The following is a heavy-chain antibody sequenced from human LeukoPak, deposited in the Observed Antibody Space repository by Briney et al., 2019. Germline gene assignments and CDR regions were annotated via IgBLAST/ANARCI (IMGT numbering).Heavy chain of an antibody. V-gene: IGHV4-59*08. CDR2: IYYSGST. J-gene: IGHJ4*02. Sequence: SETLSLTCTVSGGSISSYYWSWLPQPPGKGLEWIGYIYYSGSTNDNPSLKSRVTISVDTSKNQFSLKLSSVTAADTAVYYCARHTELGGDFDYWGQGTLVTVSS. CDR1: GGSISSYY. D-gene: IGHD1-14*01. CDR3: ARHTELGGDFDY.